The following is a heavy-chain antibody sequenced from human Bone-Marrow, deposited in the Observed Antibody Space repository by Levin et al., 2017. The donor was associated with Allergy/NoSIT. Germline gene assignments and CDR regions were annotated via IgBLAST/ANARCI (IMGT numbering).Heavy chain of an antibody. Sequence: TSETLSLTCTVSGASITSNSYHWGCMRQSPGKGLEWIGSIYYTGSAFYNPSLTSRVTISLDTSKKQFSLKLRSVTAADTAVYYCARLSSWFFGMDVWGHGTTVTVSS. CDR1: GASITSNSYH. CDR3: ARLSSWFFGMDV. V-gene: IGHV4-39*07. D-gene: IGHD6-13*01. CDR2: IYYTGSA. J-gene: IGHJ6*02.